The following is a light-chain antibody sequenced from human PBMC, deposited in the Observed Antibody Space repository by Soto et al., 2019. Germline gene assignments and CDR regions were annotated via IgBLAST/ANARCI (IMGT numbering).Light chain of an antibody. CDR2: KAS. Sequence: IQMTQSPSTLSASVGDRVTITCRASQTISSCLAWYQQKPGKAPKLLIYKASTLKSGVPSRFSGSGSGTEFTLTISSLQPDDFATYYCQHYNSYSDAFGQGTKVDIK. J-gene: IGKJ1*01. CDR1: QTISSC. CDR3: QHYNSYSDA. V-gene: IGKV1-5*03.